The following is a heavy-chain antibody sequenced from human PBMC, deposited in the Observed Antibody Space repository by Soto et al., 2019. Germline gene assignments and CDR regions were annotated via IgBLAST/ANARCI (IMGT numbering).Heavy chain of an antibody. V-gene: IGHV3-64D*06. Sequence: GWSLRLSCSFFGFTIISYAMHWVRQAPGKGLQYVSSISSNGGSTYYADSVKGRFTISRDNSKNTLYLQMSSLRVEDTAVYYCVKDRYVDYWGQGTLVTVSS. CDR2: ISSNGGST. CDR1: GFTIISYA. J-gene: IGHJ4*02. CDR3: VKDRYVDY.